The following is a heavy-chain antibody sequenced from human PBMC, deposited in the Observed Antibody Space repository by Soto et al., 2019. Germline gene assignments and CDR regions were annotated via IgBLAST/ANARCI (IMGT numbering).Heavy chain of an antibody. CDR2: MNPSGGST. Sequence: QVQLVQSGAEVKKPGASVKVSCKASGYTFSSYYTHWVRQAPGQGLEWMGIMNPSGGSTSNAQKFQGRVTMTRDTSTSTVYMELSSLRSEDTAVYYCARDTSAVTGITGDFDYWGQGTLVTVSS. J-gene: IGHJ4*02. D-gene: IGHD1-20*01. CDR1: GYTFSSYY. V-gene: IGHV1-46*01. CDR3: ARDTSAVTGITGDFDY.